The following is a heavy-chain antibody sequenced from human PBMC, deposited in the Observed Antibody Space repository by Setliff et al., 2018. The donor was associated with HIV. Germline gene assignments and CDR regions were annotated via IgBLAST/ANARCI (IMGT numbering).Heavy chain of an antibody. J-gene: IGHJ4*02. V-gene: IGHV4-61*09. D-gene: IGHD4-17*01. CDR2: IYTSGST. Sequence: SETLSLTCTVSGGSISSGSYYWSWIRQPAGKGLEWIGHIYTSGSTNYNPSLKSRVTISVDTSKNQFSLKLSSVTAADTAVYYCARVNGLVYGDYRLDYWGQGTLVTVSS. CDR3: ARVNGLVYGDYRLDY. CDR1: GGSISSGSYY.